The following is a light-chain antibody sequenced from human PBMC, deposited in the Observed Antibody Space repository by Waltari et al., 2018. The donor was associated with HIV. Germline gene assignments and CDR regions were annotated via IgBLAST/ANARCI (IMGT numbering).Light chain of an antibody. V-gene: IGKV1-5*03. CDR2: KAS. J-gene: IGKJ2*02. Sequence: DIQMTQSTSTLSASVGDRVTITCRASQSISSRLAWYQMKPGKAPKLLIYKASSLESGVSSRFSGSGSGTEFTLTISSLQPDDFATYYCQYYNTYSRTFGQGTKVEL. CDR1: QSISSR. CDR3: QYYNTYSRT.